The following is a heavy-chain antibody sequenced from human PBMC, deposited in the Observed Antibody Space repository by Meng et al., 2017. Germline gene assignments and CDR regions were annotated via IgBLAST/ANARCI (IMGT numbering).Heavy chain of an antibody. J-gene: IGHJ4*02. CDR1: GFTFNNYW. CDR3: LDEAPRSDY. CDR2: ISGDGSIT. Sequence: EGQLVEAGGGLVQPGGSLRLSCAAPGFTFNNYWMHWVRQVPGKGLVWVSRISGDGSITNYADSVKGRFTISRDNAKNTLYLQMNSLRPEDTAVYYCLDEAPRSDYWGQGSLVTVSS. V-gene: IGHV3-74*01. D-gene: IGHD1-1*01.